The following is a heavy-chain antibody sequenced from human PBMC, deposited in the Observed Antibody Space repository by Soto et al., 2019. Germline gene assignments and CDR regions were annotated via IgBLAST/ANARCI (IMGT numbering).Heavy chain of an antibody. D-gene: IGHD3-16*01. Sequence: SETLSLTCSVFGGSMSPYYWSWIRQSPGKGLEWIANIYYRGNTNYNPSLESRVTISIDTSKNQFSLKLNSLTAADTAVYYCARERSDYIWGSWQYYFDYWGQGTLVTVSS. CDR2: IYYRGNT. J-gene: IGHJ4*02. CDR3: ARERSDYIWGSWQYYFDY. CDR1: GGSMSPYY. V-gene: IGHV4-59*12.